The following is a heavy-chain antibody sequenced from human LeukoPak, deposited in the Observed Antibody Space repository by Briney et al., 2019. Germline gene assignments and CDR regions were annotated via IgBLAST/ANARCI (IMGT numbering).Heavy chain of an antibody. Sequence: SETLSLTCTVSGGSISSYYWSWIRQPPGKGLEWIGYIYYSGSTNYNPSLKSRVTISVDTSKNQFSLKLSSVTAADTAVYYCARGQFGMTAVYFDCWGQGTLVTVSS. D-gene: IGHD2-21*02. CDR3: ARGQFGMTAVYFDC. V-gene: IGHV4-59*08. CDR2: IYYSGST. J-gene: IGHJ4*02. CDR1: GGSISSYY.